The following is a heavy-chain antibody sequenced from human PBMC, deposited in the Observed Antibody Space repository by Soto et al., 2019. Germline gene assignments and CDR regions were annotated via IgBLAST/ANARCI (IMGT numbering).Heavy chain of an antibody. CDR2: IIPIFGTA. V-gene: IGHV1-69*13. D-gene: IGHD3-3*01. CDR1: GGTFSSYA. J-gene: IGHJ5*02. Sequence: GASVKVSCKASGGTFSSYAISWVRQAPGQGLEWMGGIIPIFGTANYAQKFQGRVTITADESTSTAYMELSSLRSEDTAVYYCASCHRESEYYDFWSGSLCWFDPWGQGTLVTVSS. CDR3: ASCHRESEYYDFWSGSLCWFDP.